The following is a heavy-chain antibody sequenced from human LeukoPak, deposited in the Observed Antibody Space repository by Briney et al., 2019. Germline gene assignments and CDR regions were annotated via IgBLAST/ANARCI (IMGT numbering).Heavy chain of an antibody. V-gene: IGHV1-69*04. CDR1: GGTFSSYA. CDR3: ARDEVTGYFDY. CDR2: IIPILGIA. J-gene: IGHJ4*02. D-gene: IGHD5-18*01. Sequence: ASVKVSCKASGGTFSSYAISWVRQAPGQGLEWMGRIIPILGIANYAQKFQGRVTITADKSTSTAYMELSSLRSEDTAVYYCARDEVTGYFDYWGQGTLVTVSS.